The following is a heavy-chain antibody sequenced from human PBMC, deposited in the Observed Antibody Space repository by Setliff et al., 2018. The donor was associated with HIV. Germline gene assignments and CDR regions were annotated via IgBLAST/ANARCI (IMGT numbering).Heavy chain of an antibody. D-gene: IGHD7-27*01. CDR3: ARELNWGWFDS. CDR2: IYYSGST. J-gene: IGHJ5*01. CDR1: GGSISSHY. Sequence: SETLSLTCTVSGGSISSHYWSWIRQPPGKGLEWIGYIYYSGSTNYNPSLKSRVTISVDTSKNQFSLKLSSVTAADTAVYYCARELNWGWFDSWGQGTLVTAPQ. V-gene: IGHV4-59*11.